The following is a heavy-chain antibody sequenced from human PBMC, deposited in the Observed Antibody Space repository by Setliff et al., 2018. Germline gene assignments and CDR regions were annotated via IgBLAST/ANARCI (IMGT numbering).Heavy chain of an antibody. D-gene: IGHD4-17*01. CDR2: ISTRNDGT. CDR3: ARRSGDRGMTTGWPDDFDY. V-gene: IGHV1-18*01. Sequence: ASVKVSCKASGYIFTRYRITWVRQSPGQGLEWMGWISTRNDGTGYAQKFKGRVTLTTDTSTNTAYMELRSLRSDDTAVYYCARRSGDRGMTTGWPDDFDYWGRGTLVT. J-gene: IGHJ4*01. CDR1: GYIFTRYR.